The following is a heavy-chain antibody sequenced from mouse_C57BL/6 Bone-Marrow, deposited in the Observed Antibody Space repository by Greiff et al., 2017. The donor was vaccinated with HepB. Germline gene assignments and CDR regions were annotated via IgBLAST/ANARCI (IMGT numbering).Heavy chain of an antibody. CDR3: ARLGRGYFDY. Sequence: EVKLVESGGGLVQPGGSLSLSCAASGFTFTDYYMSWVRQPPGKALEWLGFIRNKANGYTTEYSASVKGRFTISRDNSQSILYLQMNALRAEDSATYYCARLGRGYFDYWGQGTTLTVSS. J-gene: IGHJ2*01. D-gene: IGHD4-1*01. CDR2: IRNKANGYTT. CDR1: GFTFTDYY. V-gene: IGHV7-3*01.